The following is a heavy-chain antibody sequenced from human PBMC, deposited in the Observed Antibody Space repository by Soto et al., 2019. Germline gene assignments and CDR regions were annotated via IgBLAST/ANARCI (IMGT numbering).Heavy chain of an antibody. CDR3: ARQGRRDGYNEGFDY. D-gene: IGHD5-12*01. CDR2: IYPGDSDT. V-gene: IGHV5-51*01. J-gene: IGHJ4*02. CDR1: GYSFPTYW. Sequence: LGESLKISCKGSGYSFPTYWIGWVRQMPGKGLGWMGIIYPGDSDTRYSPSFQGQVTISADKSISTAYLQWNSLKASDTAMYYCARQGRRDGYNEGFDYWGQGTLVTVSS.